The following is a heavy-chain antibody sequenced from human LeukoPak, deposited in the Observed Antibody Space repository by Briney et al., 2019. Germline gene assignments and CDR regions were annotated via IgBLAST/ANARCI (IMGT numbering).Heavy chain of an antibody. CDR2: ISGSGGST. CDR3: AKIKSSGWRRNYFDY. D-gene: IGHD6-19*01. CDR1: GFTFSSYD. Sequence: GGSLRLSCAASGFTFSSYDMSWVRQAPGKGLEWVSAISGSGGSTYYADSVKGRFTISRDNSKNTLYLQMNSLRAEDTAVYYCAKIKSSGWRRNYFDYWGQGTLVTVSS. J-gene: IGHJ4*02. V-gene: IGHV3-23*01.